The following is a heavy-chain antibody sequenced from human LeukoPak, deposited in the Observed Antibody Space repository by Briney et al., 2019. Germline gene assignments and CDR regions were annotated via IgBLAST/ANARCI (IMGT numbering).Heavy chain of an antibody. D-gene: IGHD1-20*01. Sequence: GSLRLSCVGSGFSLSDYWMHWVRQTPGKGLMWVSRITSDGSTTWYADSVKGRFTVSRDNAKNTLFLEMNSLRDEDTAVYYCLRDLNWSLDQWGQGTLVTVSS. V-gene: IGHV3-74*01. CDR1: GFSLSDYW. J-gene: IGHJ4*02. CDR3: LRDLNWSLDQ. CDR2: ITSDGSTT.